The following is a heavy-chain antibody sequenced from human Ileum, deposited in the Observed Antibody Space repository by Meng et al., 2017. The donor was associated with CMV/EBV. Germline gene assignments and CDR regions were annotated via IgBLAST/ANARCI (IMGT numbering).Heavy chain of an antibody. CDR2: IYYSGST. CDR1: GGSVSSGSYY. D-gene: IGHD3-10*01. V-gene: IGHV4-61*01. CDR3: ARDSRGSGSYFSSY. J-gene: IGHJ4*02. Sequence: SGGSVSSGSYYWSWIRQPPRKGLEWIGYIYYSGSTNYNPSLKSRVTISVDTSKNQFSLKLSSVTAADTAVYYCARDSRGSGSYFSSYWGQGTLVTVSS.